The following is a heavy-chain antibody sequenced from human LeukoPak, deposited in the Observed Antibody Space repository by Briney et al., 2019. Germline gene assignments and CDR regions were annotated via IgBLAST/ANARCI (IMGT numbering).Heavy chain of an antibody. CDR1: GFTFSSYA. Sequence: GGSLRLSCAASGFTFSSYAMHWVRQAPGKGLEWVAVISYDGSNKYYADSVKGRFTISRDNSKNTLYLQMNSLRAEDTAVYYCTIGVYWGQGTLVTVSS. V-gene: IGHV3-30*04. CDR3: TIGVY. J-gene: IGHJ4*02. CDR2: ISYDGSNK.